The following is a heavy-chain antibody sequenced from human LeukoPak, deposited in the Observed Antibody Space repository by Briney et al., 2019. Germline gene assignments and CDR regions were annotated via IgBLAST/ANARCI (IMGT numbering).Heavy chain of an antibody. Sequence: SETLSLTCTVSGGSISSYYWGWIRQPPGKGLEWIGSIYYSGSTYYNPSLKSRVTISVDTSKNQFSLKLTSVTAADTAVYYCARHKADCVGYFDLWGRGTLVTVSS. CDR2: IYYSGST. V-gene: IGHV4-39*01. D-gene: IGHD1-26*01. CDR3: ARHKADCVGYFDL. CDR1: GGSISSYY. J-gene: IGHJ2*01.